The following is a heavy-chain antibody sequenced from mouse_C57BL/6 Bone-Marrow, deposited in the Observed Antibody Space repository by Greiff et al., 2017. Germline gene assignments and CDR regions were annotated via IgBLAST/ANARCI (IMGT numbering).Heavy chain of an antibody. CDR1: GYTFTSYW. Sequence: VKLVESGAELVKPGASVKLSCKASGYTFTSYWMQWVKQRPGQGLEWIGEIDPSDSYTNYNQKFKGKATLTVDTSSSTAYMQLSSLTSEDSAVYYCARDGASWFAYWGQGTLVTVSA. CDR2: IDPSDSYT. J-gene: IGHJ3*01. V-gene: IGHV1-50*01. CDR3: ARDGASWFAY.